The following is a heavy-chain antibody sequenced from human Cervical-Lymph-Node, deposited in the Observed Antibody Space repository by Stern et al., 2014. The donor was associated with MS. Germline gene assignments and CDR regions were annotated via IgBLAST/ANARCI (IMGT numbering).Heavy chain of an antibody. CDR3: ARSDRLWGSFDY. J-gene: IGHJ4*02. CDR1: GGSISTTGYY. Sequence: QLQLQASGPGLVKPSQTLYLTCSVSGGSISTTGYYWSWIRQHPGRGLDWIGYFHYSGSTYYNPYLRSRVTISVDTSKNQFSLKLSSVTAADTALYYCARSDRLWGSFDYWGQGTLVTVSS. V-gene: IGHV4-31*03. CDR2: FHYSGST. D-gene: IGHD3-16*01.